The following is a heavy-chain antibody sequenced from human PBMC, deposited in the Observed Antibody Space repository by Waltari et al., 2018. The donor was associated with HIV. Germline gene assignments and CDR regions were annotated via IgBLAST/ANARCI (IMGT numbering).Heavy chain of an antibody. CDR2: IRGGGET. Sequence: QLLEYGGGLVEPGGSLRLSREASGFHFTALAMDWVRQAKGKGLEWVSAIRGGGETFYADSVKGRFTISRDNSKNTLYLQMNSLRADDAAVYYCVKDSGRAADVFDLWGQGTMVTVSS. D-gene: IGHD3-10*01. CDR3: VKDSGRAADVFDL. V-gene: IGHV3-23*01. CDR1: GFHFTALA. J-gene: IGHJ3*01.